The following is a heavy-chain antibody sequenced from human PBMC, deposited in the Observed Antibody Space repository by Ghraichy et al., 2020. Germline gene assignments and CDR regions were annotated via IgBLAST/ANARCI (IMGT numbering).Heavy chain of an antibody. Sequence: ASVKVSCKASGYTFTGYYMHWVRQAPGQGLEWMGWINPNSGGTNYAQKFQGRVTMTRDTSISTAYMELSRLRSDDTAGYYCARTPRGLRPYWYFDLWGRGTLVTVSS. J-gene: IGHJ2*01. CDR3: ARTPRGLRPYWYFDL. CDR2: INPNSGGT. D-gene: IGHD4-17*01. V-gene: IGHV1-2*02. CDR1: GYTFTGYY.